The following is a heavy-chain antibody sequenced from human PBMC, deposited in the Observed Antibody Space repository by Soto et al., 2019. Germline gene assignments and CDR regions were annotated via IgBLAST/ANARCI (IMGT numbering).Heavy chain of an antibody. CDR2: IGTAGDT. CDR1: GFTFSSYD. V-gene: IGHV3-13*01. D-gene: IGHD3-16*01. CDR3: VRAGSVRYGGPRYYYYYYMDV. Sequence: GGSLRLSCAASGFTFSSYDMHWVRQATGKGLEWVSAIGTAGDTYYPGSVKGRFTISRENAKNSLYLQMNSLRAGDTAVYYCVRAGSVRYGGPRYYYYYYMDVWGKGTTVTVSS. J-gene: IGHJ6*03.